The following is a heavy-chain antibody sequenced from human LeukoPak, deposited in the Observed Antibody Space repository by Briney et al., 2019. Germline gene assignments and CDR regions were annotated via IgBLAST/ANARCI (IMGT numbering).Heavy chain of an antibody. V-gene: IGHV4-30-4*08. Sequence: SETLSLTCTVSGGSISSGDYYWSWIRQPPGKGLEWIWYIYYSGSTYYNPSLKSRVTISVDTSKNQFSLKLSSVTAADTAVYYCARENSGYDSYYFDYWGQGTLVTVSS. CDR2: IYYSGST. J-gene: IGHJ4*02. CDR1: GGSISSGDYY. D-gene: IGHD5-12*01. CDR3: ARENSGYDSYYFDY.